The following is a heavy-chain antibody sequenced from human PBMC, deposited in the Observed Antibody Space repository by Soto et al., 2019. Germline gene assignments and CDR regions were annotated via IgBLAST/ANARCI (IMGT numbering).Heavy chain of an antibody. CDR3: AKYLAGGTFHYGMDV. CDR1: GFTFSSYA. CDR2: ISGSGGST. J-gene: IGHJ6*02. D-gene: IGHD1-1*01. Sequence: LRLSCAAPGFTFSSYAMSWVRQAPGKGLEWVSAISGSGGSTYYADSVKGRFTISRDNSKNTLYLQINSLRAEHTAVYYCAKYLAGGTFHYGMDVWGQGTTVTVSS. V-gene: IGHV3-23*01.